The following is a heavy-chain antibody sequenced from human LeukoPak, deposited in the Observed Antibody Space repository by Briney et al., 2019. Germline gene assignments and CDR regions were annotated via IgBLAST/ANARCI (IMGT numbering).Heavy chain of an antibody. V-gene: IGHV3-23*01. D-gene: IGHD3-16*01. CDR3: AKDSLITFGGVIDQ. CDR1: GFIFGNYA. J-gene: IGHJ5*02. Sequence: GGSLRLSCAASGFIFGNYAMSWVRQAPGKGLEWVSGISVSGGSTWYADSVKGRFTTSRDNSNNTLYLQMNSLRADDTAVYYCAKDSLITFGGVIDQWGQGTLVTVSS. CDR2: ISVSGGST.